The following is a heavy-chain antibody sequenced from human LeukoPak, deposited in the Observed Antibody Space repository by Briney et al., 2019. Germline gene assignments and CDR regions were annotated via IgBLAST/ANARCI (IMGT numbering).Heavy chain of an antibody. CDR3: ARDRRYYDSSDYYLAY. D-gene: IGHD3-22*01. J-gene: IGHJ4*02. Sequence: GSLRLSCAASGFTFSSYWMHWVRQAPGKGLVWVSRINRDGSSTNYADSVRGRFTISRDNAKNTLYLQMNSLRAEDTAVYYCARDRRYYDSSDYYLAYGGQGTLVTVSS. V-gene: IGHV3-74*01. CDR1: GFTFSSYW. CDR2: INRDGSST.